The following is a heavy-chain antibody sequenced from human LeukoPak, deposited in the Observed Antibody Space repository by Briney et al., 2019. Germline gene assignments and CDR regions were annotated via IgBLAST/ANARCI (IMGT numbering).Heavy chain of an antibody. D-gene: IGHD3-9*01. Sequence: GGSLRLSCAASGFTFSSYSMNWVRQAPGKGLEWVSSISSSSSYIYYADSVKGRFTISRDNAKNSLYLQMNSLRAEDTAVYYCARDDLYYDILTGYVYWGRGTLVTVSS. V-gene: IGHV3-21*01. J-gene: IGHJ4*02. CDR1: GFTFSSYS. CDR2: ISSSSSYI. CDR3: ARDDLYYDILTGYVY.